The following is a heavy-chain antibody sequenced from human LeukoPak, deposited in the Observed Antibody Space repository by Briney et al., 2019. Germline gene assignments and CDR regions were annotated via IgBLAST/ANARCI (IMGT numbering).Heavy chain of an antibody. J-gene: IGHJ5*02. CDR3: ARGITGTGGWFDP. CDR1: GFTLSSYG. Sequence: GGSLRLSCAASGFTLSSYGMHWVRQAPGKGLEWVAVIWYDGSNKYYADPVKVRFTISRDNSKNTLYLQRNSLRAEDTAVYYCARGITGTGGWFDPWGQGTLVTVSS. D-gene: IGHD1-7*01. V-gene: IGHV3-33*01. CDR2: IWYDGSNK.